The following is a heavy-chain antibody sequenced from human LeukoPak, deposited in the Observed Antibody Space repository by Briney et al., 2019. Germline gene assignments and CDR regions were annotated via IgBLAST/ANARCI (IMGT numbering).Heavy chain of an antibody. D-gene: IGHD1-26*01. V-gene: IGHV3-33*01. Sequence: GRSLRLSCAASGFTFSSYGMHWVRQAPGKGLEWVAVIWYDGSNKYYADSVKGRFTISRDNSKNTLYLQMNSLRAEDTAVYYCARARWDDIVGATSDAFDIWGQGTMVTVSS. J-gene: IGHJ3*02. CDR3: ARARWDDIVGATSDAFDI. CDR1: GFTFSSYG. CDR2: IWYDGSNK.